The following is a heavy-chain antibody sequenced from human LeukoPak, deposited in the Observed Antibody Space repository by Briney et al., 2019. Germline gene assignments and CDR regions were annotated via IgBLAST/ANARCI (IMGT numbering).Heavy chain of an antibody. CDR3: ARKSDDILTGYDIDHGMDV. Sequence: GGSLRLSCAASGFTFSSYWMHWVRQAPGKGLVWVSRINSDGSTTNYADSVKGRFTISRDNAKNTLYLQMNSLRAEDTAVYYCARKSDDILTGYDIDHGMDVWGKRTTVTVSS. CDR2: INSDGSTT. CDR1: GFTFSSYW. V-gene: IGHV3-74*01. D-gene: IGHD3-9*01. J-gene: IGHJ6*04.